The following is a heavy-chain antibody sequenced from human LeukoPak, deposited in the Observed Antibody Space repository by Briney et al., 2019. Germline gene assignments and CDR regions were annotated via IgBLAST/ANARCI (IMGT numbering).Heavy chain of an antibody. CDR3: ARDQVVVVPAATGHYYYGMDV. Sequence: GASVKVSCKASGGTFSSYAISWVRQAPGQGLEWMGRIIPILGIANYAQKFQGRVTITADKSTSTAHMELSSLRSEDTAVYYCARDQVVVVPAATGHYYYGMDVWGQGTTVTVSS. CDR1: GGTFSSYA. D-gene: IGHD2-2*01. V-gene: IGHV1-69*04. J-gene: IGHJ6*02. CDR2: IIPILGIA.